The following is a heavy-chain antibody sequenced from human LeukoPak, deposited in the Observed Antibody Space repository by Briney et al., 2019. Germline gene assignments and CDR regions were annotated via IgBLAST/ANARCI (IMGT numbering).Heavy chain of an antibody. V-gene: IGHV4-34*01. D-gene: IGHD3-22*01. CDR2: IDHRGST. CDR1: GGSFSGYY. CDR3: ARGYEYYDSCGYGY. J-gene: IGHJ4*02. Sequence: SETLSLTCAVCGGSFSGYYWSWIRQPPGKGLEWIGEIDHRGSTNYNPSLKSRVTISVDTSKNQFSLKLSSVTAADTAVYYCARGYEYYDSCGYGYWGQGTLVTVSS.